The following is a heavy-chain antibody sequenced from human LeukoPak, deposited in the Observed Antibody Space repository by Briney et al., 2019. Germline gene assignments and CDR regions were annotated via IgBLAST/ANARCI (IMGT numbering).Heavy chain of an antibody. CDR1: GFTLSSYW. Sequence: GGSLRLSCAASGFTLSSYWTHWVRQAPGKGLVWVSRINSDGSITSYADSVKGRFTISRDNAKNTLYLQMNSLRAEDTAVYFCARGHYGPDYWGQGTVVTVPS. CDR3: ARGHYGPDY. J-gene: IGHJ4*02. CDR2: INSDGSIT. V-gene: IGHV3-74*01. D-gene: IGHD3-10*01.